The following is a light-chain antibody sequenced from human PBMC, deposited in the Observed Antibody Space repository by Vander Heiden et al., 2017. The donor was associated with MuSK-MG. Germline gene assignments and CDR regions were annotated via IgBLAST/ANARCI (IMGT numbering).Light chain of an antibody. J-gene: IGKJ3*01. CDR3: RQANSFPFT. CDR2: AAS. CDR1: QDVSGW. V-gene: IGKV1D-12*01. Sequence: DIHMTQSPSFVPASVGDRVTITCRASQDVSGWLTWYQQKPGKAPKLLIYAASTSESAVPSRFSGSGFGTDFTLTISSLQPQDFATSYCRQANSFPFTFGHGTKVDFK.